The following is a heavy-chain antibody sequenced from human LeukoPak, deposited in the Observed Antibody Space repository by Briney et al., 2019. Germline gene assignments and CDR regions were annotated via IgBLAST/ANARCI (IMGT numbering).Heavy chain of an antibody. Sequence: PGGSLRLSCAASGFTFSSYAMHWVRQAPGKGLEWVAVIWYDGSNKYYADSVEGRFTISRDNSKNTLYLQMSSLRAEDTAVYYCARSGGSYYDFDYWGQGTLVTVSS. CDR3: ARSGGSYYDFDY. V-gene: IGHV3-33*08. CDR2: IWYDGSNK. CDR1: GFTFSSYA. D-gene: IGHD1-26*01. J-gene: IGHJ4*02.